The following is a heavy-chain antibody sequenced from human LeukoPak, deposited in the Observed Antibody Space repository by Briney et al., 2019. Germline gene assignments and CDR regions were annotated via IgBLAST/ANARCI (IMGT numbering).Heavy chain of an antibody. Sequence: GGSLRLSCAASGFTVSGYGMTWVRLAPGKGLEWVSAFSATDGSAQYAESVKGRFTISRDNSKNSLYLQMNSLRDEDTAVYYCAKARIAAAGTGAFDVWGQGTMVTVSS. CDR3: AKARIAAAGTGAFDV. CDR2: FSATDGSA. D-gene: IGHD6-13*01. V-gene: IGHV3-23*01. J-gene: IGHJ3*01. CDR1: GFTVSGYG.